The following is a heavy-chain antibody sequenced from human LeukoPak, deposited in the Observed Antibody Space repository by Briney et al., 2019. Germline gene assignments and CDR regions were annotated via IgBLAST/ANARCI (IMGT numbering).Heavy chain of an antibody. CDR1: GGTFSSYA. D-gene: IGHD5-18*01. CDR3: ARGGGYSYGQAAYYYYYYMDV. V-gene: IGHV1-69*06. J-gene: IGHJ6*03. CDR2: IIPIFGTA. Sequence: SVKVSCKASGGTFSSYAISWVRQAPGQGLEWMGGIIPIFGTANYAQKFQGRVTITADKSTSTAYMELSSLRSEDTAVYYCARGGGYSYGQAAYYYYYYMDVWGKGTTVTISS.